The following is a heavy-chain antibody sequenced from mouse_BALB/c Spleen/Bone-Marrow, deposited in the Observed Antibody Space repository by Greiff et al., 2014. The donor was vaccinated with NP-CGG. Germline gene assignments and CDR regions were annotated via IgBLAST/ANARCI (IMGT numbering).Heavy chain of an antibody. Sequence: QVQLKESGAELVKPGASVKLSCKASGYSFTRYYMYWVKQRPGQGLEWIGEINPSNGGTNFNEKFKSKATLTVDKSSSTAYMQFSGLTSEDSAVYYCTRSNYGYWYFDVWGAGTTVTVSS. CDR3: TRSNYGYWYFDV. CDR2: INPSNGGT. CDR1: GYSFTRYY. J-gene: IGHJ1*01. V-gene: IGHV1S81*02. D-gene: IGHD1-1*01.